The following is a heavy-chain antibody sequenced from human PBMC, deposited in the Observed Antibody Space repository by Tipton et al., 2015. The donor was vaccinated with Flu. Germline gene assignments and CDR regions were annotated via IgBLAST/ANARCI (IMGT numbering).Heavy chain of an antibody. CDR3: ANIGGGSYYGGDF. CDR1: GFTFSNYA. Sequence: GSLRLSCAASGFTFSNYAMAWVRQAPGKGLEWVSSVSNSGGYTYYADSVKGRFTISRDNSKNTLYLQMNSLRAEDTAVYYCANIGGGSYYGGDFWGQGTLVTVSS. CDR2: VSNSGGYT. D-gene: IGHD1-26*01. J-gene: IGHJ4*02. V-gene: IGHV3-23*01.